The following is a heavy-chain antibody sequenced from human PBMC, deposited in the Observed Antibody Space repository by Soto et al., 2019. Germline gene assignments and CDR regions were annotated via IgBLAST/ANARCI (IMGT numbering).Heavy chain of an antibody. CDR2: ISGSDGKT. D-gene: IGHD3-3*01. V-gene: IGHV3-23*01. Sequence: GSLRLSCAASGFSFGSYALSWVRQAPGKGLEWVSTISGSDGKTFYADAVKGRFSISRDTSQNTLYLQMNSLRADDTAIYYCARWSYLDYWGQGTRVTVSS. J-gene: IGHJ4*02. CDR1: GFSFGSYA. CDR3: ARWSYLDY.